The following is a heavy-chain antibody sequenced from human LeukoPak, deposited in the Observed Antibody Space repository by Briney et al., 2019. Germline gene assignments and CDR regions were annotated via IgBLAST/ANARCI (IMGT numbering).Heavy chain of an antibody. CDR3: AKDYYDILTGYYSGPHY. D-gene: IGHD3-9*01. J-gene: IGHJ4*02. CDR1: GFTFSNYA. V-gene: IGHV3-30*04. Sequence: PGRSLRLSCEASGFTFSNYALHWVRQTPGKGLEWVAVMSHDGFDRYYADSVKGRFTISRDNSKNTLHLQMNSLRAEDTAVYYCAKDYYDILTGYYSGPHYWGQGTLVTVSS. CDR2: MSHDGFDR.